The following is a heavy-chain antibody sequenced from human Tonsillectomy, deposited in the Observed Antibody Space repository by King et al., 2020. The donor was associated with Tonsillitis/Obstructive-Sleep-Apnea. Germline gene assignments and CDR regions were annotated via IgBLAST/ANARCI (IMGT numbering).Heavy chain of an antibody. D-gene: IGHD6-19*01. CDR2: IYHSGST. V-gene: IGHV4-4*02. CDR3: ARVRIAVATYYFDY. J-gene: IGHJ4*02. CDR1: GASISSNNW. Sequence: VQLQESGPGLVKPSGTLSLTCAVSGASISSNNWWRWVRQPPGKGLEWIGEIYHSGSTNYNPSLKSRVTISVDKSKNQFSLKLSSVTAADTAVYYCARVRIAVATYYFDYWGQGTLVTVSS.